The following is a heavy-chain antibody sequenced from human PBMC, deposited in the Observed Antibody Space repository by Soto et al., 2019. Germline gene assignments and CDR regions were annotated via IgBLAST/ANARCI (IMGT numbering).Heavy chain of an antibody. CDR3: ARDWLGHSFDY. D-gene: IGHD6-19*01. V-gene: IGHV3-30*19. J-gene: IGHJ4*02. CDR1: GFTFSAFG. Sequence: QVHLVESGGDVVQPGKSLRLSCAASGFTFSAFGMHWVRQAPGKGLEWVAGIHSAMIYNYADSVKGRFTISRDNNKNTVHLQMDSLSAEDTAVYFCARDWLGHSFDYWGQGTLVTVSA. CDR2: IHSAMIY.